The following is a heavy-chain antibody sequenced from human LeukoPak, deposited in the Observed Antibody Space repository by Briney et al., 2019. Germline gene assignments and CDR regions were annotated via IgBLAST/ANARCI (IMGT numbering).Heavy chain of an antibody. CDR3: AKDMGPSGSYGYMDV. D-gene: IGHD3-10*01. CDR1: GFTFSRYT. Sequence: GGSLRLSCAGSGFTFSRYTFNWVRQAPGRGLEWVSAISGDSKYIYYTDSVKGRFTISRDNAKNSLYLQMNSLRAEDMALYYCAKDMGPSGSYGYMDVWGKGTTVTVSS. V-gene: IGHV3-21*04. CDR2: ISGDSKYI. J-gene: IGHJ6*03.